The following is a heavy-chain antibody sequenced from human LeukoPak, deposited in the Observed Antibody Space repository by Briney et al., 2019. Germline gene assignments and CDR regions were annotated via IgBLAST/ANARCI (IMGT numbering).Heavy chain of an antibody. J-gene: IGHJ4*02. CDR3: ARGRQQLY. Sequence: SETLSLTCTVSGGSLSTGYYFWSWIRQPPGKGLEWIGEINHSGSTNYNPSLKSRVTISVDTSKNQFSLKLSSVTAADTAVYYCARGRQQLYWGQGTLVTVSS. D-gene: IGHD6-13*01. V-gene: IGHV4-34*01. CDR1: GGSLSTGYYF. CDR2: INHSGST.